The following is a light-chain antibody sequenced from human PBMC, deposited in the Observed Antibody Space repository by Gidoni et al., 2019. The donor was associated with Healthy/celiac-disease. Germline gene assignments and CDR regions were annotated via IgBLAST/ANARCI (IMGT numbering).Light chain of an antibody. CDR2: GAS. CDR3: QQYGSSPV. V-gene: IGKV3-20*01. J-gene: IGKJ1*01. CDR1: QSVSSSY. Sequence: EIVLTQSPGTLSLSPGERATLSCRASQSVSSSYLAWYQQKPGQAPRLLIYGASRRATGIPDRFSGSGSGTDFTLTISRLEPEDFAVYYCQQYGSSPVFGQGTKVEIK.